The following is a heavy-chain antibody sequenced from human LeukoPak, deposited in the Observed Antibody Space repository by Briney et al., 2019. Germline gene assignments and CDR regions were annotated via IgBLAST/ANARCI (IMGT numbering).Heavy chain of an antibody. CDR3: ANMGYSYAPGLFDP. CDR2: IYYSGSN. J-gene: IGHJ5*02. V-gene: IGHV4-39*07. CDR1: GDSTSSSSSY. Sequence: PSETLSLTCTVSGDSTSSSSSYWGWIRQPPGEGLEWIGSIYYSGSNYHNPSLKSRVSMSVDTSKNQFSLKLSSVTAADTAVYYCANMGYSYAPGLFDPWGQGTLVSVSS. D-gene: IGHD5-18*01.